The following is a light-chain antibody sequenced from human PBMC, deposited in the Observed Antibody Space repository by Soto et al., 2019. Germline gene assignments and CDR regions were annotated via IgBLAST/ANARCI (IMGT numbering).Light chain of an antibody. CDR2: SNN. J-gene: IGLJ3*02. CDR3: AAWDDSLSGPWV. CDR1: SSNIGSNY. V-gene: IGLV1-47*02. Sequence: QSVLTQPPSASGTPGQRVTISCSGSSSNIGSNYVYWYQQLPGTAPKLLIYSNNQRPSGVPDRFSGSKSGTSASLAISGLRSEDEAEYYCAAWDDSLSGPWVFGGGTKLTVL.